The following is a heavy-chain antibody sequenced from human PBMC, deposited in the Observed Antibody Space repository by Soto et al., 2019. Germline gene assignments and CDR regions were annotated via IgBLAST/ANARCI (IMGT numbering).Heavy chain of an antibody. CDR1: GFTVSSNY. CDR3: ARQDYSTTWYLKY. D-gene: IGHD6-13*01. J-gene: IGHJ4*02. CDR2: ISDSGGAT. V-gene: IGHV3-23*01. Sequence: GGSLRLSCAASGFTVSSNYMSWVRQAPGKGLEWVSVISDSGGATYYADSVKGRFTISRDNSKNTLYLQMNSLRAEDTAVYYCARQDYSTTWYLKYWGQGTLVTVSS.